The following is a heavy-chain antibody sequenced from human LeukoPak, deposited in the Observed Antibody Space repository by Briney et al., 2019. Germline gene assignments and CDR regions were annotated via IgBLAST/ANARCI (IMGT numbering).Heavy chain of an antibody. Sequence: GGSLRLSCAASGFTFSDYWMTWVRQAPGKGLEWVANIKPDGSEKYYADSLKGRFTISRDNAKNSLYLQMNSLRAEDTAVYYCARARIDYWGQGTLVTVSS. CDR1: GFTFSDYW. CDR2: IKPDGSEK. J-gene: IGHJ4*02. D-gene: IGHD1-14*01. CDR3: ARARIDY. V-gene: IGHV3-7*01.